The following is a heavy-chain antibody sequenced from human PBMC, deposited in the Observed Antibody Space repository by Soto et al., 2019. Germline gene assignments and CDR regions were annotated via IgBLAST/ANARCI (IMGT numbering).Heavy chain of an antibody. J-gene: IGHJ5*02. Sequence: SETLSLTGTVSVGSVSSSSYYWGWIRQPPGKGLEWIGSIYYSGSTYYNPSLKSRVTISVDTSKNQFSLKLSSVTAADTAVYYCARHGRGVDILTGYPINWFDPWGQGTLVTVSS. D-gene: IGHD3-9*01. CDR1: VGSVSSSSYY. V-gene: IGHV4-39*01. CDR2: IYYSGST. CDR3: ARHGRGVDILTGYPINWFDP.